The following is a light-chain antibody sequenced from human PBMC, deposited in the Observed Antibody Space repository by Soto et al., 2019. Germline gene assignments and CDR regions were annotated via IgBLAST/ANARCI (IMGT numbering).Light chain of an antibody. V-gene: IGKV3-11*01. Sequence: VLTQSPATLSLSPGERATLSCRTSLSVSVYLDWYQQKPGQAPRLLISDASNRATGIPARFSGSGSGTDFTPTISSLEPEDFAVYYCHQRQYWPPITFGQGTRLEIK. CDR3: HQRQYWPPIT. CDR1: LSVSVY. CDR2: DAS. J-gene: IGKJ5*01.